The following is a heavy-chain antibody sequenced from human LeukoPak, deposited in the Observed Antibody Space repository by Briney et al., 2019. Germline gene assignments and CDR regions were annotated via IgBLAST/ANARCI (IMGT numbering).Heavy chain of an antibody. Sequence: GGSLRLSCAASGFSFSSYSMIRVRQAPGKGLEWVSVIYSGGSTYYADSVKGRFTISRDNSKNRLYLQMNSLRTEDTAVYYCANELWSGPSDAFDIWGRGTMVTVSS. CDR3: ANELWSGPSDAFDI. D-gene: IGHD3-3*01. CDR1: GFSFSSYS. V-gene: IGHV3-66*02. J-gene: IGHJ3*02. CDR2: IYSGGST.